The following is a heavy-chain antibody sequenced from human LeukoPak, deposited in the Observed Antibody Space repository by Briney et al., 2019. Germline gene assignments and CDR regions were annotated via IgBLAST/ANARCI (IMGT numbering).Heavy chain of an antibody. J-gene: IGHJ4*02. CDR2: INPNSGGT. D-gene: IGHD6-19*01. CDR1: GYTFTGYY. CDR3: ARANFGWYPLFDY. Sequence: GASVKVSCKASGYTFTGYYMHWVRQAPGQGLEWMGRINPNSGGTNYAQKFQGRVTMTRDTSISTAYMELSRLRSDDTAVYYCARANFGWYPLFDYWGQGTLVTVSS. V-gene: IGHV1-2*06.